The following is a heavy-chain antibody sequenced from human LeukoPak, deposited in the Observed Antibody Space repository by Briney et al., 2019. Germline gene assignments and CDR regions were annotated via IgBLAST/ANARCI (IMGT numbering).Heavy chain of an antibody. CDR2: ISAYNGNT. Sequence: ASVKVSCKASGYTFTSYGISWVRQAPGQGLEWMGWISAYNGNTNYAQKLQGRVTMTTDTSTSTAYMELRSLRSDDTAVYYRARDGKAYCSGGSCYQQTFDYWGQGTLVTVSS. V-gene: IGHV1-18*01. CDR1: GYTFTSYG. D-gene: IGHD2-15*01. J-gene: IGHJ4*02. CDR3: ARDGKAYCSGGSCYQQTFDY.